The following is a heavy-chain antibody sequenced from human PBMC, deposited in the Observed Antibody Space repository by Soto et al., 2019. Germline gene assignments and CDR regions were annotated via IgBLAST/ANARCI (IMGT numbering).Heavy chain of an antibody. D-gene: IGHD3-9*01. V-gene: IGHV1-69*13. CDR2: IIPVSGAT. J-gene: IGHJ3*02. CDR3: AIASVRTGTFNI. CDR1: GGTFSNYG. Sequence: SVKVSCKASGGTFSNYGINWVRQAPGQGLEWMGRIIPVSGATDHAQKFQGRVTTTADESTSTAYMELSSLTSEDTAVFYCAIASVRTGTFNIWGQGTMVTVSS.